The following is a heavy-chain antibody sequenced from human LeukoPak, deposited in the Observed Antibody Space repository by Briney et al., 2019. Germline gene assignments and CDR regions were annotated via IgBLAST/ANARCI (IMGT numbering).Heavy chain of an antibody. V-gene: IGHV3-21*01. D-gene: IGHD5-18*01. J-gene: IGHJ6*02. CDR1: GFTFSSYS. CDR2: ISSSSSYI. CDR3: ARSGYDYDYYYSMDV. Sequence: GGSLRLSCAASGFTFSSYSMNWVRQAPGKGLEWVSSISSSSSYIYYADSVKGRFTISRDNTKNSLYLQMNSLRAEDTAVYYCARSGYDYDYYYSMDVWGQGTTVTVSS.